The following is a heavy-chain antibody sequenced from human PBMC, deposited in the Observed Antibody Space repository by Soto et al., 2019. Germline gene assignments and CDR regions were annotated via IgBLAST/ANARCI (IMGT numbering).Heavy chain of an antibody. J-gene: IGHJ5*02. CDR2: IYHSGSN. CDR1: GDSISRGGYY. Sequence: QVQLHESGPGLVKPSQTLSLSCTVSGDSISRGGYYWIWIRQDPRKGLEWIGYIYHSGSNNYNPSINSRVTISVDTSTDQLSLKLTTLTAADTAVYYCVGDGAGAYGLGSFGTWGQGILVTVSS. V-gene: IGHV4-31*03. CDR3: VGDGAGAYGLGSFGT. D-gene: IGHD2-21*01.